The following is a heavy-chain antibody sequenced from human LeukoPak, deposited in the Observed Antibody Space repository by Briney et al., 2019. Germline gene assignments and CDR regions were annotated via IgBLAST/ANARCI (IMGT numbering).Heavy chain of an antibody. Sequence: ASVKVSCKASGGTFSSYAISWVRQAPGQGLEWMGRIIPIFGTANHAQKFQGRVTITTDESTSTAYMELSSLRSEDTAVYYCATPRDYYDRRAFDIWGQGTMVTVSS. J-gene: IGHJ3*02. CDR2: IIPIFGTA. CDR3: ATPRDYYDRRAFDI. D-gene: IGHD3-22*01. V-gene: IGHV1-69*05. CDR1: GGTFSSYA.